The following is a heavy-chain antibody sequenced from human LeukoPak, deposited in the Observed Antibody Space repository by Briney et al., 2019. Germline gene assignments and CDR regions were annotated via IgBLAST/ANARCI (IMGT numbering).Heavy chain of an antibody. CDR1: GYSISSGYY. J-gene: IGHJ5*02. CDR3: ARDRRREVDP. CDR2: IYHSGST. V-gene: IGHV4-38-2*02. Sequence: SETLSLTCAVSGYSISSGYYWGWIRQPPGKGLEWIGSIYHSGSTYYNPSLKRRVTISVDTSKNQFSLKLSSVTAADTAVYYCARDRRREVDPWGQGTLVTVSS. D-gene: IGHD1-26*01.